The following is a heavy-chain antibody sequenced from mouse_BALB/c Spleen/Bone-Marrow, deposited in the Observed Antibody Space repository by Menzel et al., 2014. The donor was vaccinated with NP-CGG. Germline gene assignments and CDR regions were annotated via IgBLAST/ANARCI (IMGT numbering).Heavy chain of an antibody. D-gene: IGHD1-1*01. CDR2: INPYNGYT. CDR1: GYSFTGYF. Sequence: VQLQQSGPELVKPGASVKISCKASGYSFTGYFMNWVMQSHGKSLEWIGRINPYNGYTFYNQKFKGKATLTVDKSSSTAHMELRSLASEDSAVYYCARSGYYGSSYFDYWGQGTTLTVSS. V-gene: IGHV1-20*02. J-gene: IGHJ2*01. CDR3: ARSGYYGSSYFDY.